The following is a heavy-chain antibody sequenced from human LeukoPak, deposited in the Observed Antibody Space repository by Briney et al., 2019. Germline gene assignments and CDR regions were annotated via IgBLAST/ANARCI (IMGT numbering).Heavy chain of an antibody. Sequence: GGSLRLSCAASGFTFSSYTMNWVRLAPGKGLEWVSSISRSNIYKYYADSVKGRFTISRDNARNSVCLQMNSLRVEDTAVYYCARANGGKMAFDIWGQGTMVTVSS. CDR1: GFTFSSYT. V-gene: IGHV3-21*01. J-gene: IGHJ3*02. D-gene: IGHD4-23*01. CDR2: ISRSNIYK. CDR3: ARANGGKMAFDI.